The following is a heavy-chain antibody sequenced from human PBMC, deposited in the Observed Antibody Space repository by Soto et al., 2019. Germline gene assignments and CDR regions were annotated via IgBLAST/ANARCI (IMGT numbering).Heavy chain of an antibody. D-gene: IGHD3-16*01. J-gene: IGHJ3*01. V-gene: IGHV3-11*01. CDR1: GFTFSDYY. CDR3: AKDRAGGAFDF. Sequence: QVQLVESGGGLVKPGGSLRLSCAASGFTFSDYYMNWIRQAPGKGLEWVSSIGPSGSTIYYVDSVKGRFTISRDNTKNSLYLQMRSLRAEDTAVYSCAKDRAGGAFDFWGPGTMVTVSS. CDR2: IGPSGSTI.